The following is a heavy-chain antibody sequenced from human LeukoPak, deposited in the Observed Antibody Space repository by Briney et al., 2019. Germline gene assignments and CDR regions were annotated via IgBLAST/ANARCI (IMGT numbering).Heavy chain of an antibody. Sequence: SETLSLTCTVSGGSISSYYWSWIRQPPGKGLERIGYIYYSGSTNYNPSLKSRVTISVDTSKNQFSLKLSSVTAADTAVYYCARGPPDIVVVPAAKVWFDPWGQGTLVTVSS. V-gene: IGHV4-59*01. J-gene: IGHJ5*02. CDR2: IYYSGST. CDR3: ARGPPDIVVVPAAKVWFDP. D-gene: IGHD2-2*01. CDR1: GGSISSYY.